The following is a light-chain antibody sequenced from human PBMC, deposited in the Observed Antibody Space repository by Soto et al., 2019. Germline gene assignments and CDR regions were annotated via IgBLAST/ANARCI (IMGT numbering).Light chain of an antibody. J-gene: IGKJ1*01. CDR2: DVS. CDR1: QNISSY. V-gene: IGKV3-11*01. Sequence: IVLTQSPSSLSFCPLKRATLSGRASQNISSYLIWYQQKPGQAPRLLIYDVSNRATGIPARFSGSGSGTDFTLTISSLEPEDFAVYYCQQRSNWPRTFGQGTKVDIK. CDR3: QQRSNWPRT.